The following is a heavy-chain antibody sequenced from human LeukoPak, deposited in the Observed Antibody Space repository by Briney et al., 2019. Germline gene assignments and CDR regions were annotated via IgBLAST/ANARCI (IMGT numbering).Heavy chain of an antibody. CDR1: GFNFSSFV. J-gene: IGHJ4*02. Sequence: TGGSLRLSCAGSGFNFSSFVMTWVRQAPGKGLEWVSSISASGRSTYYADSVKGRFTISRDNSKNTLYLQMNSLRAEDTAVYYCAKGTGYSSSWPRVYWGQGTLVTVSS. D-gene: IGHD6-13*01. V-gene: IGHV3-23*01. CDR3: AKGTGYSSSWPRVY. CDR2: ISASGRST.